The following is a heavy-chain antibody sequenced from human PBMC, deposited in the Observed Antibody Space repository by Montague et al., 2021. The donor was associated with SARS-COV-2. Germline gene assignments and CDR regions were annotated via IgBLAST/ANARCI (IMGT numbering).Heavy chain of an antibody. J-gene: IGHJ3*02. D-gene: IGHD4-23*01. CDR1: GGSISSRSYY. CDR3: ARLRGDYGGTYDTFDI. Sequence: SETLSLTCTVSGGSISSRSYYWGWIRQPPGKGLGWIGSIYYSGSTYYNPSLKSRVTISVDTSKNQFSLKLSSVTAADTAVYYCARLRGDYGGTYDTFDIWGQGTMATVSS. CDR2: IYYSGST. V-gene: IGHV4-39*01.